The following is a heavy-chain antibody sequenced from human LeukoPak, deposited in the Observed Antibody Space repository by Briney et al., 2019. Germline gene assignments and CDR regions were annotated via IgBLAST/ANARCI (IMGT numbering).Heavy chain of an antibody. Sequence: PSETLSLTCAVSGGSISSGGYSWSWIRQPPGKGLEWIGYIYHSGSTYYNPSLKSRVTISVDRSRNQFSLKLSSVTAADTAVYYCARTSIAARRANAFDIWGQGTMVTVSS. CDR3: ARTSIAARRANAFDI. J-gene: IGHJ3*02. CDR1: GGSISSGGYS. V-gene: IGHV4-30-2*01. D-gene: IGHD6-6*01. CDR2: IYHSGST.